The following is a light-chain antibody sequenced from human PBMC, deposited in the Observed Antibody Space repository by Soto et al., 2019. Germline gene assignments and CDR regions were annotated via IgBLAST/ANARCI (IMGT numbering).Light chain of an antibody. CDR2: DAS. V-gene: IGKV1-33*01. Sequence: DIQMTQSPSSLSASVGDRVTITCQASQDISNRLNWYQQKPGKAPKLLINDASNLEAEVPSRFSGSGSGTDFTFTISSLQPEDIATYYCQQYVNLVTFGGGTKLEIK. CDR3: QQYVNLVT. J-gene: IGKJ4*01. CDR1: QDISNR.